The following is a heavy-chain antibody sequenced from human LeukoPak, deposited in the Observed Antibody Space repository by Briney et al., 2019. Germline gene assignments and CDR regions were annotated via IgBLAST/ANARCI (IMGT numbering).Heavy chain of an antibody. CDR2: ISWNSGSI. CDR1: GFTFDDYA. J-gene: IGHJ4*02. Sequence: PGGSLRLSCAASGFTFDDYAMHWVRQAPGKGLEWVSGISWNSGSIGYADSVEGRFTISRDNAKNSLYLQMNSLRAEDTAVYYCAKDRRLYDYGSGSYFDYWGQGTLVTVSS. V-gene: IGHV3-9*01. CDR3: AKDRRLYDYGSGSYFDY. D-gene: IGHD3-10*01.